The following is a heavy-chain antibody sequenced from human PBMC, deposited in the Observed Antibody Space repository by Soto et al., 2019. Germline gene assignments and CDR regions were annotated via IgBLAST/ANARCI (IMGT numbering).Heavy chain of an antibody. CDR2: IYHSGST. CDR1: GGSISSSNW. J-gene: IGHJ4*02. V-gene: IGHV4-4*02. Sequence: QVQLQESGPGLVKPSGTLSLTCAVSGGSISSSNWWSWVRQPPGKGLGWIGEIYHSGSTNYNPSRQRRVTVSVDKSTNQVSLKLRSVTAADTAVYYCARGAHTTVSPLDYWGQGTLVTVSS. D-gene: IGHD4-17*01. CDR3: ARGAHTTVSPLDY.